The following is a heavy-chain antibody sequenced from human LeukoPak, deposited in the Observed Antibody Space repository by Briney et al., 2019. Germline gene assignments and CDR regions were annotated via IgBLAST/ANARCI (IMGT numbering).Heavy chain of an antibody. Sequence: SVKVSCKASGGTFSNYPISWVRQAPGQGLEWMGGINPIFATANYAQKFQGRVTITTDESTSTAYMELSSLRSEDTAVYYCARGRAAAGYFDYWGQGTLVTVSS. V-gene: IGHV1-69*05. J-gene: IGHJ4*02. CDR1: GGTFSNYP. CDR3: ARGRAAAGYFDY. CDR2: INPIFATA. D-gene: IGHD6-13*01.